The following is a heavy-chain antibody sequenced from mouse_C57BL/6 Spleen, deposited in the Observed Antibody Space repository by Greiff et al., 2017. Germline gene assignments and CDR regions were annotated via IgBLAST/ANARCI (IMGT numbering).Heavy chain of an antibody. CDR2: IYPRSGNT. D-gene: IGHD1-1*01. CDR3: ASSDYYGSSYGY. Sequence: LVESGAELARPGASVKLSCKASGYTFTSYGISWVKQRTGQGLEWIGEIYPRSGNTYYNEKFKGKATLTADKSSSTAYMEIRSLTSEDSAVYFCASSDYYGSSYGYWGQGTTLTVSS. V-gene: IGHV1-81*01. CDR1: GYTFTSYG. J-gene: IGHJ2*01.